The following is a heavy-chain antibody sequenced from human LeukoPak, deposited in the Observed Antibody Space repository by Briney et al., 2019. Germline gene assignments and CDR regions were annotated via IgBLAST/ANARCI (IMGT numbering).Heavy chain of an antibody. Sequence: GASVKVSCKASGYTFTSYDINWVRQATGQGLEWMGWMNPNSGNTGYAQKFQGRVTMTRNTSISTAYMELSSLRSENTAVYYCARGLDIVVVPADFDYWGQGTLVTVSS. CDR3: ARGLDIVVVPADFDY. J-gene: IGHJ4*02. V-gene: IGHV1-8*02. CDR1: GYTFTSYD. CDR2: MNPNSGNT. D-gene: IGHD2-2*01.